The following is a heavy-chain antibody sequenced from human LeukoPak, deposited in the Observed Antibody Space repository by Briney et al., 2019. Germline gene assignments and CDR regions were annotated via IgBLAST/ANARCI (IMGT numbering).Heavy chain of an antibody. CDR3: ARDRYGIAAD. CDR1: GFSFSDYY. J-gene: IGHJ4*02. D-gene: IGHD6-25*01. CDR2: IRNKANHYTT. V-gene: IGHV3-72*01. Sequence: PGGSLRLSCAASGFSFSDYYMDWVRQAPGKGLEWVGRIRNKANHYTTEYAASAKGRFSISRDESKNSLYLQMNSLRPDDAAVYFCARDRYGIAADWGQGTLVTVSS.